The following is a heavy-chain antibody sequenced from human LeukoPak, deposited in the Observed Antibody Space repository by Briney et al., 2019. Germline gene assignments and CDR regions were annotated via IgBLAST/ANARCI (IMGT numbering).Heavy chain of an antibody. CDR2: IYHSGST. CDR3: ARWGRLGGFDP. J-gene: IGHJ5*02. V-gene: IGHV4-30-2*01. Sequence: SQTLSLTCTVSGGSISSGGYYWSWIRQPPGKGLEWIGYIYHSGSTYYNPSLKSRVTISVDRSKNQFSLKLSSVTAADTAVYYCARWGRLGGFDPWGQGTLVTVSS. CDR1: GGSISSGGYY. D-gene: IGHD3-16*01.